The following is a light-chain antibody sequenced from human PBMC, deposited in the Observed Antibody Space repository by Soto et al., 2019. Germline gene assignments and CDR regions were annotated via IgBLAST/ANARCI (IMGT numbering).Light chain of an antibody. CDR3: AAWDDNLSGFYV. J-gene: IGLJ1*01. CDR2: RNS. V-gene: IGLV1-47*01. Sequence: QSVLTQSPSASGTPGQRVTISCSGSPSTIGRNYVYWYQQLPGTAPKLLIYRNSQRPSGVPDRFSGSKSGTSASLAISGLRSEDEADYYCAAWDDNLSGFYVFGDGTKVTV. CDR1: PSTIGRNY.